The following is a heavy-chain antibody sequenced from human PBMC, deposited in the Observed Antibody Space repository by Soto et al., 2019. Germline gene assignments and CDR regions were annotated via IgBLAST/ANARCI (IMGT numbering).Heavy chain of an antibody. Sequence: RVSVKVSCKASGYTFTGYYVHWVRQAPGQGLEWMGWINPNSGDTYLAQRFQGRVTMNRDTSIGTAYMELRGLTSDDTAEYYCAKGGAIVAAGTRVYLYNAMDVWGQGTTVTVSS. CDR2: INPNSGDT. J-gene: IGHJ6*02. D-gene: IGHD1-26*01. V-gene: IGHV1-2*02. CDR1: GYTFTGYY. CDR3: AKGGAIVAAGTRVYLYNAMDV.